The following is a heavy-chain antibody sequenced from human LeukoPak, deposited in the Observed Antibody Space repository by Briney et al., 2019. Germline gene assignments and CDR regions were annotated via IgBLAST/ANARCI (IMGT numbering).Heavy chain of an antibody. CDR3: ARDLTGTYDFWSGYYFGWFDP. CDR2: IYHSGST. J-gene: IGHJ5*02. CDR1: GYSISSGYY. Sequence: PSETLSLTCTVSGYSISSGYYWGWIRRPPGKGLEWIGIIYHSGSTYYNPSLKSRVTISVDTSKNQFSLKLSSVTAADTAVYYCARDLTGTYDFWSGYYFGWFDPWGQGTLVTVSS. D-gene: IGHD3-3*01. V-gene: IGHV4-38-2*02.